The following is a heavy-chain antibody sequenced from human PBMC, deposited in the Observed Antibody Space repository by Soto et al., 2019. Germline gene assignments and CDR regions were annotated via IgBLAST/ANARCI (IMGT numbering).Heavy chain of an antibody. D-gene: IGHD3-22*01. Sequence: SETLSLTCAVYGGSFIGRSCTCIRHSPGKGLEWIGDINHSGRVNYSPSLKSRVTISLDTSKNQFSLTLSAVTAADTAMYYCSTRAYDTNGYYRFDPWGQGTLVTVSS. CDR3: STRAYDTNGYYRFDP. V-gene: IGHV4-34*01. CDR2: INHSGRV. CDR1: GGSFIGRS. J-gene: IGHJ5*01.